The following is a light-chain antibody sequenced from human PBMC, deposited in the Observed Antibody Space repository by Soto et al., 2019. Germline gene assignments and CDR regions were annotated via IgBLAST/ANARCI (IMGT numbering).Light chain of an antibody. CDR2: GAS. J-gene: IGKJ3*01. V-gene: IGKV3-20*01. CDR1: QSISSSY. Sequence: EIVLTQSPGTLSTSPGERVTLSCRASQSISSSYLAWYQQKPGQAPRLLVYGASSRATGIPDRFSGSGSGTDFTLTISRLEPEDFAMYYCQQYGSSRFTFGPGTKVDIK. CDR3: QQYGSSRFT.